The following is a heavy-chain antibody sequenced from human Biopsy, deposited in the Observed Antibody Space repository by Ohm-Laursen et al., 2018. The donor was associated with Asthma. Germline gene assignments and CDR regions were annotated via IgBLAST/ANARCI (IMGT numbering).Heavy chain of an antibody. Sequence: ASSVKVSCKASGHTFNSAGITWVRQAPGQGLEWMGWISVYNGNTKVAQKLQDRVTMITDTSTSTAYMELRSLGSDDTAVYFCARAVDYSHYYGIDVWGQGTTVTVS. D-gene: IGHD3-10*01. J-gene: IGHJ6*02. V-gene: IGHV1-18*01. CDR1: GHTFNSAG. CDR3: ARAVDYSHYYGIDV. CDR2: ISVYNGNT.